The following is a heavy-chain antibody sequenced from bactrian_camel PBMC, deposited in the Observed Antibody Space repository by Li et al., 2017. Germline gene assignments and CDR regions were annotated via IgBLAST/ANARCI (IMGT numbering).Heavy chain of an antibody. Sequence: HVQLVESGGGSVQAGGSLRLSCAASGVTYSRKCIGWFRQAPGREREGVAQISTSDGSTAYADSVKDRFTISQDNAKNTVYLQMNSLKPEDTAVYYCAAGPNPFGLSGAYCNGMPHSYWGQGTQVTVS. CDR1: GVTYSRKC. V-gene: IGHV3S61*01. CDR3: AAGPNPFGLSGAYCNGMPHSY. CDR2: ISTSDGST. J-gene: IGHJ4*01. D-gene: IGHD2*01.